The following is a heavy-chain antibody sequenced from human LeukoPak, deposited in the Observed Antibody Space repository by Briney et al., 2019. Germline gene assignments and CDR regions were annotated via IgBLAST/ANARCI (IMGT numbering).Heavy chain of an antibody. Sequence: SETLSLTCAVYGGSFSGYYWSWIRQPPGKGLEWIGEINHSGSTNYNPSLKSRVTISVDTSKNQFSLKLSSVTAADTAVYYCARHRGDILTGYSQGGEYYYYYYYMDVWGKGTTVTISS. V-gene: IGHV4-34*01. CDR1: GGSFSGYY. CDR3: ARHRGDILTGYSQGGEYYYYYYYMDV. CDR2: INHSGST. J-gene: IGHJ6*03. D-gene: IGHD3-9*01.